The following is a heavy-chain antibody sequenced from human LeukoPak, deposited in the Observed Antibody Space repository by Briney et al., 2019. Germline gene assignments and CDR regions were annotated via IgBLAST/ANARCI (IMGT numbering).Heavy chain of an antibody. V-gene: IGHV4-61*02. CDR3: ARLDWNYGFDY. J-gene: IGHJ4*02. CDR1: GGSVSSGSYY. CDR2: FHISGNS. Sequence: PSQTLSLTCSASGGSVSSGSYYWSWIPRPAGKGLEWIGRFHISGNSNYNPSLKSRVTISLDTSKNHFSLNLSSVTATDTAVYYCARLDWNYGFDYWGQGTLVTVSS. D-gene: IGHD1-7*01.